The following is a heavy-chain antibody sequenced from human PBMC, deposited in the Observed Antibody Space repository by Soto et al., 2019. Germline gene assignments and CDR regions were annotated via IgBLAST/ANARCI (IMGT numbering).Heavy chain of an antibody. CDR2: IYISGSS. CDR3: ARSSHKESWFDP. CDR1: NGSISNFY. V-gene: IGHV4-4*07. Sequence: QVQLQESGPGLVKPSETLSLSCTVSNGSISNFYWNWIRHPPGKRLEWIGRIYISGSSSYNPSLRSRVTMSVDASKNKFSLKLNSVTAADTAVYYCARSSHKESWFDPWGQGTLVTVSS. D-gene: IGHD6-13*01. J-gene: IGHJ5*02.